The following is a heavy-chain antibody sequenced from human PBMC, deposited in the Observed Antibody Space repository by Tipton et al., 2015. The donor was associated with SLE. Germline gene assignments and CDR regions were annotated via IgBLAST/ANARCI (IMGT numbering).Heavy chain of an antibody. CDR2: ISSSGSTI. Sequence: SLRLSCAASGFTRSYGMNWVRQAPGKGLEWISYISSSGSTIYYANSVQGRFTVSRDNAGNSMSLQMNSLRVEDTAVYYCAKDRFTIFGGFDYWGQGTLVTVSS. J-gene: IGHJ4*02. D-gene: IGHD3-3*01. CDR3: AKDRFTIFGGFDY. CDR1: GFTRSYG. V-gene: IGHV3-48*01.